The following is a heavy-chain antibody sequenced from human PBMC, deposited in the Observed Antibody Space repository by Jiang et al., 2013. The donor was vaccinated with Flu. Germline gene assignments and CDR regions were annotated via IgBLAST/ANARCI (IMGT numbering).Heavy chain of an antibody. V-gene: IGHV4-34*01. CDR2: INQSGYT. Sequence: LLKPSETLSLTCAVYGGSFSGYDWTWIRQTPGKGLEWIGEINQSGYTKYNPTLKSRVGISADTSKNQFSLMLSSVTAADTAVYYCARGGARVMVIKYWGQGTRVTVSS. J-gene: IGHJ4*02. D-gene: IGHD3-16*01. CDR1: GGSFSGYD. CDR3: ARGGARVMVIKY.